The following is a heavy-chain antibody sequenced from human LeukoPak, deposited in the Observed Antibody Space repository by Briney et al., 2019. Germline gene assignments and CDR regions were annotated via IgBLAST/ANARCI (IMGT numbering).Heavy chain of an antibody. V-gene: IGHV4-38-2*02. CDR1: GYSISSGYY. Sequence: SETLSLTCTVSGYSISSGYYWGWIRQPPGKGLEWIGSIYYSGSTYYNPSLKSRVTISVDTSKNQFSLKLSSVTAADTAVYYCARLREDGSGWYFDYWGQGALVTVSS. D-gene: IGHD6-25*01. CDR2: IYYSGST. J-gene: IGHJ4*02. CDR3: ARLREDGSGWYFDY.